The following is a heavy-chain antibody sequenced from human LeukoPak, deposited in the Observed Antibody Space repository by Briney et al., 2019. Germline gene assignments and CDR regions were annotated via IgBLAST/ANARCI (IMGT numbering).Heavy chain of an antibody. CDR2: TSYSGST. CDR3: ARAGGWRTAALDLDY. Sequence: SETLSLTCTVSGGSISNFYWSWIRQPPGKGLEWLGYTSYSGSTNYNPSLKSRVTISVDTSKNQFSLKLNSVTAADTAVYYCARAGGWRTAALDLDYWGQGTLVTVSS. V-gene: IGHV4-59*01. CDR1: GGSISNFY. D-gene: IGHD6-13*01. J-gene: IGHJ4*02.